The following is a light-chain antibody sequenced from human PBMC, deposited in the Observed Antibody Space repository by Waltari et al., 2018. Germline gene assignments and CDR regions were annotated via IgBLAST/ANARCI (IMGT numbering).Light chain of an antibody. CDR2: DVN. CDR1: TSALGGYNY. J-gene: IGLJ3*02. V-gene: IGLV2-14*03. Sequence: QSALTQPASVSGSLGQSITVSCIGTTSALGGYNYVSWYQQYPGKPPKLMIYDVNKRPSGISDRFSGSKSGNTASLTISGLQAEDEADYYCSSKKKTSALVVFGGGTRLTV. CDR3: SSKKKTSALVV.